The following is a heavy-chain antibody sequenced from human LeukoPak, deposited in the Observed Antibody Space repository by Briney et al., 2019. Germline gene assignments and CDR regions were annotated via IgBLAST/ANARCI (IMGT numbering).Heavy chain of an antibody. CDR3: ARQGLDTADCCYMDV. J-gene: IGHJ6*03. CDR1: GGSISTYY. V-gene: IGHV4-4*09. CDR2: IHTSGST. Sequence: SETLPLTCTVSGGSISTYYWGWIRQPPGKGLEWIGYIHTSGSTDYNPSLKSRVTISVDTSKNQFSLKVRSVTAADTAVYYCARQGLDTADCCYMDVWGKGTTVTVSS. D-gene: IGHD5-18*01.